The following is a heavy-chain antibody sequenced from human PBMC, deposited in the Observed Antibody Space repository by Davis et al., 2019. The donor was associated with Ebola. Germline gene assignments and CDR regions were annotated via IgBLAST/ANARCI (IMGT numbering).Heavy chain of an antibody. Sequence: AASVKVSCKPSGGTFSRYTISWVRQAPGQGLEWMGWISAYNGNTNYAQKLQGRVTMTTDTSTSTAYMELRSLRSDDTAVYYCARDLRVWPLDYWGQGTLVTVSS. CDR3: ARDLRVWPLDY. J-gene: IGHJ4*02. CDR2: ISAYNGNT. CDR1: GGTFSRYT. V-gene: IGHV1-18*01. D-gene: IGHD6-13*01.